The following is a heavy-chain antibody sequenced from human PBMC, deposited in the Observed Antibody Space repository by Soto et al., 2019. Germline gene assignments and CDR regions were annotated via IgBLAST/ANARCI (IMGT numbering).Heavy chain of an antibody. Sequence: QVQLQESGPGLVKPSETLSLTCTVSGGSISRYYWSWIRQPPGKGLEWIGYMYNTGSTVYNPPFKSRVTNSVDTSKNHFSLKRNSGTAADTAVYYCARDLLGYCGTDCYPLDVWGQGTTVTVSS. CDR3: ARDLLGYCGTDCYPLDV. CDR2: MYNTGST. D-gene: IGHD2-21*02. V-gene: IGHV4-59*01. CDR1: GGSISRYY. J-gene: IGHJ6*02.